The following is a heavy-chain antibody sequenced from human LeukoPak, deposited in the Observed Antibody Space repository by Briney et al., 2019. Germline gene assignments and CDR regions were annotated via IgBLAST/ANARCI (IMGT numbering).Heavy chain of an antibody. V-gene: IGHV3-21*01. D-gene: IGHD6-19*01. CDR3: ARYSSGWYDWFDP. CDR1: GFTFSSYS. CDR2: ISSSSSYI. Sequence: PGGSLRLSCAASGFTFSSYSMNWVRQAPAKGLEWVSSISSSSSYIYYADSVKGRFPISRDNAKNSLYLQMNSLRAEDTAVYYCARYSSGWYDWFDPWGQGTLVTVSS. J-gene: IGHJ5*02.